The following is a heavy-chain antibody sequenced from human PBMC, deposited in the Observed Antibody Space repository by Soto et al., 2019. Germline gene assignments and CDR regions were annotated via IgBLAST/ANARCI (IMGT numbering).Heavy chain of an antibody. J-gene: IGHJ3*02. CDR2: TSNSGDYT. Sequence: GGSLRLSCVASGFTFSNYAMNWVRQAPGKGLEWVSDTSNSGDYTYYAGSLKGRFTVSRDNSENTLYLQMNSLRAEDTAVYYCAKSAATTWAAFDIWGQGTMGTVSS. D-gene: IGHD2-2*01. CDR1: GFTFSNYA. V-gene: IGHV3-23*01. CDR3: AKSAATTWAAFDI.